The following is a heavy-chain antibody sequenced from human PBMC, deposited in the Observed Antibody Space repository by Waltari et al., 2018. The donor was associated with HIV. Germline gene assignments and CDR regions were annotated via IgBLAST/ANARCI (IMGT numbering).Heavy chain of an antibody. V-gene: IGHV4-4*02. Sequence: QVQLQESGPGLVRPSGALLLTCGVTGGSITRSKWLSWVRQPPGKGLEWIGDIHHSGNVNYNLSLKSRVAFSVDRSKNHFSLNLTSVTTADTATYFCARLRDYGDYGHYDFWGRGTLVVVSP. J-gene: IGHJ4*02. CDR1: GGSITRSKW. D-gene: IGHD4-17*01. CDR3: ARLRDYGDYGHYDF. CDR2: IHHSGNV.